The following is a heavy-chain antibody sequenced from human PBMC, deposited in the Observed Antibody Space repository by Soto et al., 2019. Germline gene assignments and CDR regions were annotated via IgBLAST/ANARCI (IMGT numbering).Heavy chain of an antibody. D-gene: IGHD1-26*01. CDR2: IYHSGMT. Sequence: QVQLQESGPGLVKPSQTLSLTCTVSGGSISTGGYYWSCIRQHPGRGLEWIGYIYHSGMTFSNPSLQSRVAISIDTSKNKFSLKLSSVTAAETAVYYCATVRWELHDAFDIWGQGTMVSVSS. V-gene: IGHV4-31*03. J-gene: IGHJ3*02. CDR1: GGSISTGGYY. CDR3: ATVRWELHDAFDI.